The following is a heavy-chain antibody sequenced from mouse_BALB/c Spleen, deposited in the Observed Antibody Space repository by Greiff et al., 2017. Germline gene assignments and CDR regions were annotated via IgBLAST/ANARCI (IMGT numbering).Heavy chain of an antibody. Sequence: VKLMESGPGLVAPSQSLSITCTVSGFSLTSYGVHWVRQPPGKGLEWLGVIWAGGSTNYNSALMSRLSISKDNSKSQVFLKMNSLQTDDTAMYYCARDVYGSSYGYFDYWGQGTTLTVSS. V-gene: IGHV2-9*02. CDR1: GFSLTSYG. D-gene: IGHD1-1*01. CDR3: ARDVYGSSYGYFDY. J-gene: IGHJ2*01. CDR2: IWAGGST.